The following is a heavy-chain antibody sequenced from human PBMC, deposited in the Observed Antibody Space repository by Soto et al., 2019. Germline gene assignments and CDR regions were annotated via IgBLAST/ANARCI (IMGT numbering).Heavy chain of an antibody. Sequence: ASVKVSCKASGYTFTSYGISWVRQAPGQGLEWMGWISAYNGNTNYAQKLQGRVTMTTDTSTSTAYMELRSLRSDDTAVYYCARAWGPYCSSTSCYTDYYYGMDVWGQGTTVTVS. V-gene: IGHV1-18*04. CDR2: ISAYNGNT. CDR3: ARAWGPYCSSTSCYTDYYYGMDV. CDR1: GYTFTSYG. J-gene: IGHJ6*02. D-gene: IGHD2-2*02.